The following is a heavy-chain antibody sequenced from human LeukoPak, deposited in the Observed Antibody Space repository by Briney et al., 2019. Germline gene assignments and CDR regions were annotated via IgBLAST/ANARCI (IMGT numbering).Heavy chain of an antibody. CDR1: GFTVSSNY. V-gene: IGHV3-66*01. CDR3: ARGRNSGWYEFVGQFDY. J-gene: IGHJ4*02. D-gene: IGHD6-19*01. CDR2: IYSDGGT. Sequence: GGSLRLSCAASGFTVSSNYMTWVRQAPGKGLEWVSLIYSDGGTYYADSVKGRFTISRDNSKNTLYLQMNSLRAEDTSVYYCARGRNSGWYEFVGQFDYWGQGTLVTVSS.